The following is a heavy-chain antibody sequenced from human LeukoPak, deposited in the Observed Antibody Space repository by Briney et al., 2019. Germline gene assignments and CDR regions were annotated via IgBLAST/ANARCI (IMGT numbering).Heavy chain of an antibody. Sequence: GGSLRLSCAASGFTFSNYWMHWVRQAPGKAPVWVSRIDSDGSGRSYADSVKGRFTISRDNAKNTLFLQMNSLRAEDTAVYYCARDSIAAAGDFDYWGQGTLVTVSS. J-gene: IGHJ4*02. V-gene: IGHV3-74*01. CDR2: IDSDGSGR. D-gene: IGHD6-13*01. CDR1: GFTFSNYW. CDR3: ARDSIAAAGDFDY.